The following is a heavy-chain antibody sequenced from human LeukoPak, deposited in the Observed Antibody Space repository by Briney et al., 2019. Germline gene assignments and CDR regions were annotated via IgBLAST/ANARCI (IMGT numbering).Heavy chain of an antibody. J-gene: IGHJ5*02. CDR1: GGSISSTSHY. Sequence: SETLSLTCTVSGGSISSTSHYWDWIRQPPGKGLEWIGSIYYIGSTYYSPSLKSRVTMSVDTSKNQFSLKLSSVTAADTAVYYCARRSSVWYPFDPRGQGTLVTVSS. V-gene: IGHV4-39*01. D-gene: IGHD6-19*01. CDR2: IYYIGST. CDR3: ARRSSVWYPFDP.